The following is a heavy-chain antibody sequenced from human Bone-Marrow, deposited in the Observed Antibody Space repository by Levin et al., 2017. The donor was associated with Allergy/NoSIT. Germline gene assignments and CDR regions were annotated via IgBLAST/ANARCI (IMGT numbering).Heavy chain of an antibody. V-gene: IGHV4-39*01. Sequence: SETLSLTCTVSGGSISSSSYYWGWIRQPPGKGLEWIGSIYYSGSTYYNPSLKSRVTISVDTSKNQFSLKLSSVTAADTAVYYCATLITYCSSTSCYDGRRGWFDPWGQGTLVTVSS. J-gene: IGHJ5*02. CDR3: ATLITYCSSTSCYDGRRGWFDP. CDR1: GGSISSSSYY. CDR2: IYYSGST. D-gene: IGHD2-2*01.